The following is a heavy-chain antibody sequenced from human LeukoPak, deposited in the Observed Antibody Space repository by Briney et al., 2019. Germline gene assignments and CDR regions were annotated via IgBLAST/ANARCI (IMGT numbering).Heavy chain of an antibody. CDR1: GASISNSNW. Sequence: SGTLSLTCAVTGASISNSNWWTWVRQPPGKGLEWIGEIYHSGSTNYKTSLKSRATISVDTSKNQFSLQLNSVTAADSAVYYCARGSDGSENSYRNWFDPWGQGTLVTVSS. CDR2: IYHSGST. J-gene: IGHJ5*02. D-gene: IGHD3-10*01. CDR3: ARGSDGSENSYRNWFDP. V-gene: IGHV4-4*02.